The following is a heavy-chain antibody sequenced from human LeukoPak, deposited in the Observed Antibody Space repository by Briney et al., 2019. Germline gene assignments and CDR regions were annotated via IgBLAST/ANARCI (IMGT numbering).Heavy chain of an antibody. V-gene: IGHV3-53*01. J-gene: IGHJ4*02. CDR2: IYTDGGT. D-gene: IGHD3-3*01. CDR1: GFTVSSNY. CDR3: AKDHYWSIDY. Sequence: GGSLRLSCAASGFTVSSNYMTWVRQAPGKGLEWVSVIYTDGGTYYADSVKGRFTISRDSSKNTLYLQMNSLRAEDTGVYYCAKDHYWSIDYWGRGTLVTVSS.